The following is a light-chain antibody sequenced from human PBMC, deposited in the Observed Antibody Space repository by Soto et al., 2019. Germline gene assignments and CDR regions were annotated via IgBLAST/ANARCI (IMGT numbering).Light chain of an antibody. Sequence: QAVVTQPPSASGAPGQRVTISCSGSNSNIGSNTVNWYQQLPGTAPKLLIYTNNQRPSGVPDRFSGSKSGTSASLAISGLQSEDETDYYCAAWDDSLNGDVFGTGTKLTVL. CDR3: AAWDDSLNGDV. CDR2: TNN. CDR1: NSNIGSNT. J-gene: IGLJ1*01. V-gene: IGLV1-44*01.